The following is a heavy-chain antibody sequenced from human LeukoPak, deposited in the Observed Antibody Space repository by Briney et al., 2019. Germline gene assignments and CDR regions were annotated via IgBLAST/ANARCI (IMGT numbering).Heavy chain of an antibody. V-gene: IGHV4-31*03. CDR3: ARPDTAHDWYFDL. J-gene: IGHJ2*01. CDR1: GDSISSGGYY. Sequence: PSETLSLTCTVAGDSISSGGYYWSWIRQYPEKGLEWIGYIYYSGNTYYNPSPKSRVSISVDMSKDQFSLKLSSVTAADTAVYYCARPDTAHDWYFDLWGRGTLVTVSS. D-gene: IGHD5-18*01. CDR2: IYYSGNT.